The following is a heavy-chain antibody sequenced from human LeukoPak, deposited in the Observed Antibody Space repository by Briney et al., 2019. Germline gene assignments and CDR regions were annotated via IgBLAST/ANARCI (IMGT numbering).Heavy chain of an antibody. CDR1: GFTFSSYW. V-gene: IGHV3-74*01. D-gene: IGHD6-13*01. Sequence: GGSLRLSCGASGFTFSSYWMHWFRQAPGKGLVWVSRINPDGGSTAYADSVKGRFTISRDNAKNTLYLQMNSLRVEDTAVYYCTRGQQLVGDWGQGTLVTVSS. CDR3: TRGQQLVGD. CDR2: INPDGGST. J-gene: IGHJ4*02.